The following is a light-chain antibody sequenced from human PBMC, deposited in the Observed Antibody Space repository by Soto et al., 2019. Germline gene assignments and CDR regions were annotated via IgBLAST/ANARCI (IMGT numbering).Light chain of an antibody. CDR3: QQRHNLPHT. Sequence: IQMTQSPSSLSASVGDRVTIICQASQDVRKYLSWYQQKARKAPKLLIYDASNLETGVPSRLSGSGSGTDFTFTISRLQPEDSATDDGQQRHNLPHTFGPGTKVDIK. CDR1: QDVRKY. V-gene: IGKV1-33*01. J-gene: IGKJ3*01. CDR2: DAS.